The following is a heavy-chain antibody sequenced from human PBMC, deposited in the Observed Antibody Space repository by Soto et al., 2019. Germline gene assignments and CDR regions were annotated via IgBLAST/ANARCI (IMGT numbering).Heavy chain of an antibody. CDR3: ARGRGKYIGVMFDP. CDR2: IIPIFGTA. J-gene: IGHJ5*02. CDR1: GGTFSSYA. V-gene: IGHV1-69*13. D-gene: IGHD2-21*01. Sequence: SVKVSCKASGGTFSSYAISWVRQAPGQGLEWMGGIIPIFGTANYAQKFQGRVTITADESTSTAYMELSSLRSEDTAVYYCARGRGKYIGVMFDPWGQGTLVTVSS.